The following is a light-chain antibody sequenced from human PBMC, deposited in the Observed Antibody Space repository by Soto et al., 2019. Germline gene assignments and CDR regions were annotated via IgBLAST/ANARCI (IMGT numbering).Light chain of an antibody. CDR2: AAS. J-gene: IGKJ1*01. V-gene: IGKV1-39*01. CDR1: QSISSY. CDR3: QQSYSTPRT. Sequence: DIQMTQSPSSLSASVGDRVTITCRASQSISSYLNWYQQKPGKAPKLLIYAASSLQSGVPSMFSGSVSGTHFTLTISSLQPEDFATYYCQQSYSTPRTFCQGTKVEIK.